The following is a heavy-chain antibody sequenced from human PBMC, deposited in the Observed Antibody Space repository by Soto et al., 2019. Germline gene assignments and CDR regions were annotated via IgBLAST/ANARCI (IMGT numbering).Heavy chain of an antibody. V-gene: IGHV3-21*01. Sequence: PGGSLRLSCAASGFTFSSYSMDWARQAPGKGLEWVSSISSSSSYIYYADSVKGRFTISRDNAKNSLYLQMNSLRAEDTAVYYCARDLGGITIFGVVITGWFDPCGQGT. D-gene: IGHD3-3*01. CDR3: ARDLGGITIFGVVITGWFDP. J-gene: IGHJ5*02. CDR2: ISSSSSYI. CDR1: GFTFSSYS.